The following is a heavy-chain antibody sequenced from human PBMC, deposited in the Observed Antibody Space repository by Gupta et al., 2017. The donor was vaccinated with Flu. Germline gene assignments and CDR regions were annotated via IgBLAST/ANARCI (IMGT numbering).Heavy chain of an antibody. J-gene: IGHJ4*02. CDR1: GFTFSNYG. Sequence: QVQLVESGGGVVQPGRSLSLSCVVSGFTFSNYGMHWVRQAPGKGLEWVAVISYHGRDEYYADSVKGRFTISRDNSKNTLYLQMDSLRAEDTAVYYCAKDHLVSTVTTPGYWGQGTLVTGSS. CDR2: ISYHGRDE. CDR3: AKDHLVSTVTTPGY. V-gene: IGHV3-30*18. D-gene: IGHD4-17*01.